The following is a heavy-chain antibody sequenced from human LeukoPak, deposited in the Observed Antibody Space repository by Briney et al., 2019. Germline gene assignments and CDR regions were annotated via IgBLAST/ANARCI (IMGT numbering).Heavy chain of an antibody. V-gene: IGHV1-69*01. CDR2: IIPIFGTA. CDR1: GGTFSSYA. J-gene: IGHJ4*02. Sequence: SVKVSCKAPGGTFSSYAISWVRQAPGQGLEWMGGIIPIFGTANYAQKFQGRVTITADESTSTAYMELSSLRSEDTAVYYCARSLVDYGSGSYRSFDYWGQGTLVTVSS. D-gene: IGHD3-10*01. CDR3: ARSLVDYGSGSYRSFDY.